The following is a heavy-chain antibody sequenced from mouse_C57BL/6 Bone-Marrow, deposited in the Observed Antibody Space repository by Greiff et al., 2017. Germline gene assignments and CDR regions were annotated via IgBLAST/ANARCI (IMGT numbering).Heavy chain of an antibody. CDR3: ARRIYYGDCCCAY. D-gene: IGHD2-13*01. CDR2: IHPNSGST. CDR1: GYTFTSYW. V-gene: IGHV1-64*01. J-gene: IGHJ3*01. Sequence: QVQLQQPGAELVKPGASVKLSCKASGYTFTSYWMHWVKQRPGQGLEWIGMIHPNSGSTNYNEKFKSKATLTVDQSSSTAYLQLSRLTSEDSSVYDGARRIYYGDCCCAYWGQGTLVTVSA.